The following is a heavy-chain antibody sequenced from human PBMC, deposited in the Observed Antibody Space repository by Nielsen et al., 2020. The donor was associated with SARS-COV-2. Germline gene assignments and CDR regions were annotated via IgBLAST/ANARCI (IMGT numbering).Heavy chain of an antibody. CDR3: ARGTYNFRSYSSSGMDV. V-gene: IGHV4-34*01. J-gene: IGHJ6*02. D-gene: IGHD3-3*01. Sequence: SETLSLTCTVYGGSLRGYFWIWLRQPPGKGLEWIGESNQGGDANYSPSLKNRVTISMDTSKMQFSLRLTSVTAADTGTYFCARGTYNFRSYSSSGMDVWGQGTMVIVSS. CDR1: GGSLRGYF. CDR2: SNQGGDA.